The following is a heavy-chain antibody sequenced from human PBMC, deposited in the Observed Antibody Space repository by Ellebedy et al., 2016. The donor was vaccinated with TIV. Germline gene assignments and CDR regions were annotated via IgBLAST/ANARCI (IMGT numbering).Heavy chain of an antibody. CDR3: ATLGCSSTTCYDPFFDY. D-gene: IGHD2-2*01. Sequence: ASVKVSCKVSGDTLTELSMHWVRQAPGKGLEWMRGFDPEDAETTYAQKFQGRVTMTEDTSTDTAYMALSSLRSEDTAVYYCATLGCSSTTCYDPFFDYWGEGTLVTVSS. J-gene: IGHJ4*02. CDR1: GDTLTELS. V-gene: IGHV1-24*01. CDR2: FDPEDAET.